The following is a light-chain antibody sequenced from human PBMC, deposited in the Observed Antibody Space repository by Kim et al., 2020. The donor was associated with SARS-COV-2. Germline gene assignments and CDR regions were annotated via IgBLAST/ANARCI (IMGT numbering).Light chain of an antibody. Sequence: GQRVTISCSGSTSNIGSNSVNWYQQLPGTAPKLLIYSNNQRPSGVPDRFSGSRSGTSASLAISGLHSEDEADYYCATWDDSLNGRVFGGGTKVTVL. J-gene: IGLJ3*02. CDR3: ATWDDSLNGRV. CDR1: TSNIGSNS. V-gene: IGLV1-44*01. CDR2: SNN.